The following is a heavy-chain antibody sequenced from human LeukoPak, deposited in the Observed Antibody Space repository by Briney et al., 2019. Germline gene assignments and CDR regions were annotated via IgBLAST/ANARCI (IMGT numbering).Heavy chain of an antibody. D-gene: IGHD3-10*01. V-gene: IGHV4-61*02. CDR2: IYTSGST. J-gene: IGHJ4*02. CDR3: AIAPYYYGSGSYFFDY. CDR1: GGSISSGHYY. Sequence: SQTLSLTCTVSGGSISSGHYYWSWIRQPAGKGLEWIGRIYTSGSTNYNPSLKSRVTISVDTSKNQFSLKLSSVTAADTAVYYCAIAPYYYGSGSYFFDYWGQGTLVTVSS.